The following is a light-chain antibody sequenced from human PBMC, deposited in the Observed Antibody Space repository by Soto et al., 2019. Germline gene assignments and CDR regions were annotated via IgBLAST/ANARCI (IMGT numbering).Light chain of an antibody. CDR2: GAS. V-gene: IGKV3-20*01. CDR3: QQYGTTPPT. J-gene: IGKJ1*01. CDR1: QSVNSNY. Sequence: EIVLTQSPGTLSLSPGERATLSCRASQSVNSNYLAWYQQKPGQAPRLLIYGASSRATGTPDRFSGSGSGTDFTLTVSRLEPEDFAVYFCQQYGTTPPTFGQGTKVEIK.